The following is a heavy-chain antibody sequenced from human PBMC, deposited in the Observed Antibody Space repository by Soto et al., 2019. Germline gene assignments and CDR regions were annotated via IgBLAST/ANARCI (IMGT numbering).Heavy chain of an antibody. CDR1: GFTFSSYG. Sequence: QVQLVESGGGVVQPGRSLRLSCAASGFTFSSYGMHWVRQAPGKGLEWVAVISYDGSNKYYADSVKGRFTISRDNSKNTLYLQMNSLRAEDTAVYYCAKESLGYGYYWGQGTLVTVSS. CDR2: ISYDGSNK. V-gene: IGHV3-30*18. D-gene: IGHD5-18*01. J-gene: IGHJ4*02. CDR3: AKESLGYGYY.